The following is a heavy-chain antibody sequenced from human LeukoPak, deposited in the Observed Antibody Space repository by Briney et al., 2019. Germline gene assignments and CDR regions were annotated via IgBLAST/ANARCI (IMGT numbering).Heavy chain of an antibody. Sequence: HPGGPLRLSCAASAFTFTSHEMTWGRQAPGKALEWVSHISSSGTKIYSADSVKGRFTISRDNAKNSLYLQMSSLRAEDTAVYYCARDKGDNSGWDYWGQGILVTVSS. CDR1: AFTFTSHE. CDR2: ISSSGTKI. J-gene: IGHJ4*02. V-gene: IGHV3-48*03. D-gene: IGHD6-19*01. CDR3: ARDKGDNSGWDY.